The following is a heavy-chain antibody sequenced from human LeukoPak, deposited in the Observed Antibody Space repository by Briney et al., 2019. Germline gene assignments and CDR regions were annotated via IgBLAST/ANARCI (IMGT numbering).Heavy chain of an antibody. D-gene: IGHD1-26*01. CDR2: ISTSSTYI. J-gene: IGHJ4*02. Sequence: GSLRLSCVASEFALRSYSMHWVRQAPGKGLEWVSYISTSSTYIYYADSVMGRFTISRDNAKNSLYLHMSSLRAEDTAVYYCARDASGSSIGLIDFWGQGTLVTVSS. CDR1: EFALRSYS. CDR3: ARDASGSSIGLIDF. V-gene: IGHV3-21*01.